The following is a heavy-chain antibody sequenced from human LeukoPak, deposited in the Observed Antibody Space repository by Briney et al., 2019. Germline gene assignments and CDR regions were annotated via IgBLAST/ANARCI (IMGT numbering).Heavy chain of an antibody. J-gene: IGHJ4*02. CDR1: GFTFSSYA. Sequence: PGRSLRLSCAASGFTFSSYAMHWVRQAPGKGLEWVAVISYDGSNKYYADSVKGRFTISRDNSKNTLYLQMNSLRAEDTAVYYCARGGFFDWIAPPDYWGQGTLVTVSS. CDR2: ISYDGSNK. V-gene: IGHV3-30*04. D-gene: IGHD3-9*01. CDR3: ARGGFFDWIAPPDY.